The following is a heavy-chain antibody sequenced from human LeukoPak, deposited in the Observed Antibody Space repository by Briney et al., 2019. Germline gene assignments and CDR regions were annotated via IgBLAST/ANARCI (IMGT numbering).Heavy chain of an antibody. CDR1: GYTFTSYD. J-gene: IGHJ6*03. CDR3: ARGPEGFLESHYYYYYMDV. Sequence: ASVKVSCKASGYTFTSYDINWVRQATGQGLEWMGWMNPNSGNTGYAQKFQGRVTMTRNTSISTAYMELSSLRSEDTAVYYCARGPEGFLESHYYYYYMDVWGQGTMVTVS. CDR2: MNPNSGNT. V-gene: IGHV1-8*01. D-gene: IGHD3-3*01.